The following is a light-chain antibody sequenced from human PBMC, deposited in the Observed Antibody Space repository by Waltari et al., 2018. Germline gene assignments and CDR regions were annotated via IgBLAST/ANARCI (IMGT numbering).Light chain of an antibody. Sequence: LQMTHSPYTLPASVGDRVTIACRASQSVSDWLVWYQQKPGEAPKVLIYKVSSLENGVPPRFSGSGFGTEFNLTITSLQPDDFATYYCQHFFNYPYTFGQGTKLE. CDR2: KVS. J-gene: IGKJ2*01. CDR3: QHFFNYPYT. CDR1: QSVSDW. V-gene: IGKV1-5*03.